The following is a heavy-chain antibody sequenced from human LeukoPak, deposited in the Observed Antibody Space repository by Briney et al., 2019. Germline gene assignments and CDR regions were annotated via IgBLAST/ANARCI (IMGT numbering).Heavy chain of an antibody. V-gene: IGHV3-7*01. D-gene: IGHD5-24*01. CDR2: IKEDGSEK. Sequence: GGSLRLSCAASGFTFSRDWMTWLRQAPGKWLEWVANIKEDGSEKYYVDSVKGRFTISRDNSKNSLYLQMSRLRAEDSAIYYCARDRDVYHTGVDYWGQGTLVTVSS. CDR1: GFTFSRDW. J-gene: IGHJ4*02. CDR3: ARDRDVYHTGVDY.